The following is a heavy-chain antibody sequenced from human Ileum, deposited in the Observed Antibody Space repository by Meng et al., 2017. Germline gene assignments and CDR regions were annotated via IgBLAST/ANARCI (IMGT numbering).Heavy chain of an antibody. Sequence: SETLSLTCSVSGYSISSDYYWGWIRLPPGKGLEWIANIDHSGSTFYNPSLKSRVTISLDTSENQFSLKLNSVAAADTAVYYCARGTGNYGGKFDYWGQGTLVTVSS. D-gene: IGHD4-23*01. CDR2: IDHSGST. J-gene: IGHJ4*02. V-gene: IGHV4-38-2*02. CDR1: GYSISSDYY. CDR3: ARGTGNYGGKFDY.